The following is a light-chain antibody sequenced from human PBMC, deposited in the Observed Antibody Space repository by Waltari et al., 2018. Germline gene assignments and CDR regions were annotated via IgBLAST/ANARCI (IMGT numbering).Light chain of an antibody. CDR2: DVR. CDR1: DSDIGPYNY. J-gene: IGLJ2*01. Sequence: QSALAQPASVSGSPGQSITISCTGTDSDIGPYNYVSWYQQHPGIAPKLLLYDVRDRPSGVSDRFSGSKSGKTASLTISGLQPEDAADYYCSSYTRRNTVIFGGGTKLTVV. V-gene: IGLV2-14*03. CDR3: SSYTRRNTVI.